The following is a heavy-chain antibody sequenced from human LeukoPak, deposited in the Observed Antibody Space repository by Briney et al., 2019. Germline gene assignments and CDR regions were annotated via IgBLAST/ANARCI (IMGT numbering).Heavy chain of an antibody. J-gene: IGHJ5*02. V-gene: IGHV3-7*01. Sequence: PGGSLRLSCVASGFTFSSYWMTWVRQTPGKGLEWVANIKTDGSQIYYVDSVKGRFTISRDNAKNSLYLQMNSLRAEDTAVYYCARDKVGATSRNWFDPWGQGTLVTVSS. D-gene: IGHD1-26*01. CDR1: GFTFSSYW. CDR3: ARDKVGATSRNWFDP. CDR2: IKTDGSQI.